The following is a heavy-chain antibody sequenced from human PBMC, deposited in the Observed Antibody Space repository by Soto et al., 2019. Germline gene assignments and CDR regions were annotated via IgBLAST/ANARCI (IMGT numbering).Heavy chain of an antibody. CDR3: ARGRYCSGGSCYNFDY. CDR1: GGSISSYY. CDR2: IYYSGST. J-gene: IGHJ4*02. V-gene: IGHV4-59*01. D-gene: IGHD2-15*01. Sequence: SVTLSVTCTVAGGSISSYYWSWIRKPPGKGLEWIGYIYYSGSTNYNPSLKSRVTISVDTSKNQFSLKLSSVTAADTAVYYCARGRYCSGGSCYNFDYWGQGTLVTVSS.